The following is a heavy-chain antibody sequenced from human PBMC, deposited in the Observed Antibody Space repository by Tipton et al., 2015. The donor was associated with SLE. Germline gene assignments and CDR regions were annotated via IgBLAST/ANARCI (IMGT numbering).Heavy chain of an antibody. CDR2: ISWNSGSI. J-gene: IGHJ4*02. CDR3: ARGLRFLEW. Sequence: SLRLSCAASGFTFDDYAMHWVRQAPGKGLEWVSGISWNSGSIGYADSVKGRFTISRDNAKNSLYLQMNSLRAEDTALYYCARGLRFLEWWGQGTLVTVSS. V-gene: IGHV3-9*01. CDR1: GFTFDDYA. D-gene: IGHD3-3*01.